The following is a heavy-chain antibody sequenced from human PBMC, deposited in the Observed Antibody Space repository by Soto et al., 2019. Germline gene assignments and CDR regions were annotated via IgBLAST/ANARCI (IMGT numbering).Heavy chain of an antibody. CDR2: IHYSGST. CDR1: GDSISRSSYY. Sequence: PSETLSLTCSVSGDSISRSSYYWGWTRQPPGKGLEWIGSIHYSGSTYYNPSLKSRVTISVDTSKNQFSLKLSSVTAADTAVYYCARLCSGGSCNHWGQGTLVTVSS. D-gene: IGHD2-15*01. V-gene: IGHV4-39*01. CDR3: ARLCSGGSCNH. J-gene: IGHJ4*02.